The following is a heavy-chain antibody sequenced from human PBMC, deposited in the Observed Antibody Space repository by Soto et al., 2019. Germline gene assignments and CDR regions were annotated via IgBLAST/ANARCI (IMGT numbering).Heavy chain of an antibody. CDR2: IIPILGIA. J-gene: IGHJ3*02. CDR1: GGTFSSYT. D-gene: IGHD3-22*01. CDR3: ARVKYYYDSFSYSQATEFDI. V-gene: IGHV1-69*02. Sequence: SVKVSCKASGGTFSSYTISWVRQAPGQGLEWMGRIIPILGIANYAQKFQGRVTITADKSTSTAYMELSSLRSEDTAVYYCARVKYYYDSFSYSQATEFDIWGQETILTVSS.